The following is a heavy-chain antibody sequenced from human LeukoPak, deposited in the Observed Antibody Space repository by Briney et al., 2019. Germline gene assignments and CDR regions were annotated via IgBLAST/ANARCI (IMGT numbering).Heavy chain of an antibody. D-gene: IGHD6-6*01. J-gene: IGHJ4*02. Sequence: GGSLRLSCVASGFTVSSNYMTWVRQAPGKGLEWVSVIYAGGRTHYADSVKGRFTISRDNSKDTLYLQMNNLRAEDTAVYYCARGRLAASTHAIGCWGQGTLVTVSS. CDR2: IYAGGRT. CDR1: GFTVSSNY. CDR3: ARGRLAASTHAIGC. V-gene: IGHV3-53*01.